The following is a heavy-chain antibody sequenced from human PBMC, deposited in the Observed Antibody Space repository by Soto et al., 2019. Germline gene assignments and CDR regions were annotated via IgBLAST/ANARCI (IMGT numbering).Heavy chain of an antibody. V-gene: IGHV3-73*01. D-gene: IGHD6-19*01. J-gene: IGHJ4*02. Sequence: VSLQLCCAASGFTFGGSAMHWVRQASGKGLEWVGHIRSKTNSYATAYAESVKGRFTISRDDSMNTAYLQMNSLKTEDTAVYFCTRQTDAVQWLVVPTDYNFDYWGQGTLVTVSS. CDR2: IRSKTNSYAT. CDR3: TRQTDAVQWLVVPTDYNFDY. CDR1: GFTFGGSA.